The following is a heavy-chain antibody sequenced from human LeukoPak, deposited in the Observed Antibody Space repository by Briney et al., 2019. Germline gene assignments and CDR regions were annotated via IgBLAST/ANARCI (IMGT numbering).Heavy chain of an antibody. Sequence: QSGGSLRLSCAASGFTFSSYEMNWVRQAPGKGLEWVSYISSSGSTIYYADSVKGRFTISGDNAKNSLYLQMNSLRAEDTAVYYCARDDPIYCTPHCRRTANAFDIWGQGTMVTVSS. D-gene: IGHD2-8*01. CDR3: ARDDPIYCTPHCRRTANAFDI. CDR1: GFTFSSYE. CDR2: ISSSGSTI. J-gene: IGHJ3*02. V-gene: IGHV3-48*03.